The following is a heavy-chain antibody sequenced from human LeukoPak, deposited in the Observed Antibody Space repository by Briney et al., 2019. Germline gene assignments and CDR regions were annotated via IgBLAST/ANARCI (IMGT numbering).Heavy chain of an antibody. D-gene: IGHD3-22*01. CDR1: GFTFSSYA. CDR3: AKDLYYYDSSGYYDY. J-gene: IGHJ4*02. V-gene: IGHV3-23*01. Sequence: PGGSLRLSCAASGFTFSSYAMSWVRQAPGQGLEWVSAISGSGGSTYYADSVKGRFTISRDNSKNTLYLQMNSLRAEDTAVYYCAKDLYYYDSSGYYDYWGQETLVTVSS. CDR2: ISGSGGST.